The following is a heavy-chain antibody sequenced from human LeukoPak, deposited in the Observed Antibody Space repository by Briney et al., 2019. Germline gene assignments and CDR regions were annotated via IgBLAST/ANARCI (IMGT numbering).Heavy chain of an antibody. V-gene: IGHV1-69*05. CDR3: ASPRNGYYYYFDY. J-gene: IGHJ4*02. CDR1: GGTFSSYA. D-gene: IGHD3-22*01. CDR2: IIPIFGTA. Sequence: SVKVSCKASGGTFSSYAISWVRQAPGQGLEWMGRIIPIFGTANYAQKFQGRVTITTDESTSTAYMEPSSLRSEDTAMYYCASPRNGYYYYFDYWGQGTLVTVSS.